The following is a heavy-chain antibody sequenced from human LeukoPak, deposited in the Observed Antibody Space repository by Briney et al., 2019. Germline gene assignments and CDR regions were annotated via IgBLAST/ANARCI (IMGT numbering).Heavy chain of an antibody. CDR2: INPNSGGT. CDR3: AREASSGWYPAFDY. V-gene: IGHV1-2*02. J-gene: IGHJ4*02. CDR1: GYTFTGYY. Sequence: ASVKVSCKASGYTFTGYYMHWVRQAPGQGLEWMGWINPNSGGTNYAQKLQGRVTMTTDTSTSTAYMELRSLRSDDTAVYYCAREASSGWYPAFDYWGQGTLVTVSS. D-gene: IGHD6-19*01.